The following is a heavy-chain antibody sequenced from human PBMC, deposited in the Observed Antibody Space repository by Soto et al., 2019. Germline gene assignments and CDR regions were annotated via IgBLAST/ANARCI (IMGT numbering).Heavy chain of an antibody. V-gene: IGHV3-23*01. CDR1: GFTFSGYW. CDR3: TKDLWPYLPAGGEFDS. D-gene: IGHD3-16*01. J-gene: IGHJ4*02. CDR2: INGNAGST. Sequence: GGSLRLSCAASGFTFSGYWFHWVRQAPGQGLVWVSRINGNAGSTYYADSVKGRFTISRDNSKNTLYLQMNSLRAEDTAVFYCTKDLWPYLPAGGEFDSWGQGTLVTVSS.